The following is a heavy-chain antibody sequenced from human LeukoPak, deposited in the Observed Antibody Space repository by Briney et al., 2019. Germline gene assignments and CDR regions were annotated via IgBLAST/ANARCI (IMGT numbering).Heavy chain of an antibody. CDR2: IRGSVAAT. V-gene: IGHV3-23*01. J-gene: IGHJ5*02. CDR1: GFTFNSNA. D-gene: IGHD3-10*01. CDR3: AKGWFGEILSNWFDP. Sequence: GGSLRLSCAASGFTFNSNAMSWVRQAPGRGLEWVSAIRGSVAATLYADSVKGRVTISRDNPKNTLYLQMDSLRVEDTAIYYCAKGWFGEILSNWFDPWGQGTLVTVSS.